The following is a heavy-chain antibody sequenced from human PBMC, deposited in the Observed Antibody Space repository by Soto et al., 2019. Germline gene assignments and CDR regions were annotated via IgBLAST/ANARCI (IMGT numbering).Heavy chain of an antibody. J-gene: IGHJ5*02. V-gene: IGHV4-61*01. CDR2: IAYSGDT. CDR1: GGSVSSGNYY. Sequence: SETLSLTCTVSGGSVSSGNYYWSWIRQPPGKGLEWIGYIAYSGDTYYNPSLRSRVTISADTSENKFSLTLKSVTAADTAVYFCARDFERSAIGPWGQGTSVTVSS. CDR3: ARDFERSAIGP. D-gene: IGHD3-9*01.